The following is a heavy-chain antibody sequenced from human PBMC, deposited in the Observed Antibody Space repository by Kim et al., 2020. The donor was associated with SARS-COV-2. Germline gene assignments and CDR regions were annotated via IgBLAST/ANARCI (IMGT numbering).Heavy chain of an antibody. J-gene: IGHJ4*02. CDR3: ARELPGGHNFDH. Sequence: QNFQGRVTMTGETSTSTVYMELSSLRSEDTAVYFCARELPGGHNFDHWGQGTLVTVSS. D-gene: IGHD3-16*01. V-gene: IGHV1-46*01.